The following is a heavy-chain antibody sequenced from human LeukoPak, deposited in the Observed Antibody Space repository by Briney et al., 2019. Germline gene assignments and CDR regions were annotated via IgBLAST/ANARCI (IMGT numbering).Heavy chain of an antibody. CDR1: GYNFATYW. D-gene: IGHD4-17*01. Sequence: GESLKISCEGSGYNFATYWIGWVRQMPGKGLELMGTINPGDSETKYSPSFQGQVTMSADRSISTVYLQWSSLQASDTAMYYCARREGSDYYRVDYWGQGTLVTVSS. J-gene: IGHJ4*02. CDR2: INPGDSET. V-gene: IGHV5-51*01. CDR3: ARREGSDYYRVDY.